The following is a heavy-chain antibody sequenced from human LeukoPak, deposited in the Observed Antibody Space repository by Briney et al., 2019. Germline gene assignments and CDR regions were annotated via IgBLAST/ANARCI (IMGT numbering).Heavy chain of an antibody. Sequence: PGGSLRLSCAASGFTFSSYSMDWVRQVPGKGLEWVSSISSSSSYIYYADSVKGRFTISRDNAKNSLYLQMNSLRAEDTAVYYCARDVACTNGVCSLFDYWGQGTLVTVSS. CDR2: ISSSSSYI. J-gene: IGHJ4*02. V-gene: IGHV3-21*01. CDR3: ARDVACTNGVCSLFDY. CDR1: GFTFSSYS. D-gene: IGHD2-8*01.